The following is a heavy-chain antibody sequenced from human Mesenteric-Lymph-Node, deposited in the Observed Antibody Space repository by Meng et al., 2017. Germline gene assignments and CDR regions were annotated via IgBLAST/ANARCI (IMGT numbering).Heavy chain of an antibody. V-gene: IGHV4-34*01. J-gene: IGHJ4*02. Sequence: QLLLHMLGRGLLSPSTTRSHTAAVNGESFSLYDWSWTCHPPRKVLCWIVEIHHSGRTNYNPSLKSRVTISVDTPKTXXPLKLXSXTXXXTAXXXXARLGSSGLGRDYWGQGTLVTVSX. CDR1: GESFSLYD. CDR3: ARLGSSGLGRDY. CDR2: IHHSGRT. D-gene: IGHD3-10*01.